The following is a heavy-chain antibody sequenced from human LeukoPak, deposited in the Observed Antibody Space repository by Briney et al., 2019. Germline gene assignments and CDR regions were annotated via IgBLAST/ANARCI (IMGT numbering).Heavy chain of an antibody. Sequence: GGSLRLSCAASGFTFRNYGMHWVRQAPGKGLEWVGIIYYDGSKNYYADSVKGRFTISRDNSKNTLYLQMNSLRAEDTAVYYCARGGYSGTYFFDFWGQGTPVSVSS. J-gene: IGHJ4*02. V-gene: IGHV3-33*01. CDR2: IYYDGSKN. CDR1: GFTFRNYG. CDR3: ARGGYSGTYFFDF. D-gene: IGHD1-26*01.